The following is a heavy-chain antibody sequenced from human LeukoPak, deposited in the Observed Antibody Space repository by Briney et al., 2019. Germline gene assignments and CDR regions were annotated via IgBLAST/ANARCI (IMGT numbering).Heavy chain of an antibody. J-gene: IGHJ4*02. Sequence: GGSLRLSCAASGFTFSASAVHWVRRASGKGLEWVGRIRSKADTYTTSYAASVKGRFTISRDDSKNTAFLQLNSLKTEDTAVYYCTREYSSGWPFDFWGQGTLVAVSS. D-gene: IGHD6-19*01. CDR3: TREYSSGWPFDF. CDR1: GFTFSASA. CDR2: IRSKADTYTT. V-gene: IGHV3-73*01.